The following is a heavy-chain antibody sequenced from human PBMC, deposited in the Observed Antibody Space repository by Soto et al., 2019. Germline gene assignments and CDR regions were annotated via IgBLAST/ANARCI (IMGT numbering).Heavy chain of an antibody. CDR2: ISGLGAGT. Sequence: EVQLLESGGGLVRPGGSLRLSCAASGFTFSTYAMTWVRQAPGKGLEWVSTISGLGAGTYYADSVKGRFTISRDNSKNTVYLQMDSLRAEDTAVYYCARGGQYQQPYQFDFWGQGTLVTVSS. J-gene: IGHJ4*02. V-gene: IGHV3-23*01. CDR3: ARGGQYQQPYQFDF. D-gene: IGHD2-2*01. CDR1: GFTFSTYA.